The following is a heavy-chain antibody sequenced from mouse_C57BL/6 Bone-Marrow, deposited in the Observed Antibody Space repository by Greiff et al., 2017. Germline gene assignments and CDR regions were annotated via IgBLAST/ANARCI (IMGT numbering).Heavy chain of an antibody. CDR3: ARRRWDWYFDV. Sequence: EVKLQESGGGLVQPGGSLKLSCAASGFTFSDYGMAWVRQAPRKGPEWVAFISNLAYSIYYADTVTGRFTISRENAKNTLYLAMSRLRSEDTAMYYCARRRWDWYFDVWGTGTTVTVSS. V-gene: IGHV5-15*01. J-gene: IGHJ1*03. D-gene: IGHD1-1*02. CDR1: GFTFSDYG. CDR2: ISNLAYSI.